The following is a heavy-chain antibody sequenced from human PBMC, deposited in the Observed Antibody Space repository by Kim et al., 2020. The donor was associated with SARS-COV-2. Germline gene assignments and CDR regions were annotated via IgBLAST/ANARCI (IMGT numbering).Heavy chain of an antibody. D-gene: IGHD3-10*01. Sequence: SETLSLTCAVSGGSISSSNWWSWVRQPPGKGLEWIGEIYHSGSTNYNPSLKSRVTISVDKSKNQFSLKLSSVTAADTAVYYCARAGFGEIGWFDPWGQGTLVTVSS. CDR3: ARAGFGEIGWFDP. V-gene: IGHV4-4*02. J-gene: IGHJ5*02. CDR1: GGSISSSNW. CDR2: IYHSGST.